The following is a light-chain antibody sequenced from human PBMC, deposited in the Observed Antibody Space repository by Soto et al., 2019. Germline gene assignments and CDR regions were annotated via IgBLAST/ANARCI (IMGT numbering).Light chain of an antibody. Sequence: QSVLTQPPSASGTPGQRVTISCSGSSSNIGSNYEYWYQQLPGTAPKLLIYRNNQRPSGVPARFSGSTSGTSASLAISGLRSEDDADYYCAAWDDSLSGPVFGGGTKLTVL. J-gene: IGLJ2*01. CDR3: AAWDDSLSGPV. V-gene: IGLV1-47*01. CDR1: SSNIGSNY. CDR2: RNN.